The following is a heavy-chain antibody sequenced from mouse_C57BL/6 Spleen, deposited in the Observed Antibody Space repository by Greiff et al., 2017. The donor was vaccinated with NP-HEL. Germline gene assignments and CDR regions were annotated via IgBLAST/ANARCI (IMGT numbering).Heavy chain of an antibody. Sequence: VQLKESGPGMVKPSQSLSLTCTVTGYSITSGYDWHWIRHFPGNKLEWMGYISYSGSTNYNPSLKSRISITHDTSKNHFFLKLNSVTTEDTATYYCARGSYGNYPYAMDYWGQGTSVTVSS. J-gene: IGHJ4*01. CDR1: GYSITSGYD. V-gene: IGHV3-1*01. CDR2: ISYSGST. D-gene: IGHD2-1*01. CDR3: ARGSYGNYPYAMDY.